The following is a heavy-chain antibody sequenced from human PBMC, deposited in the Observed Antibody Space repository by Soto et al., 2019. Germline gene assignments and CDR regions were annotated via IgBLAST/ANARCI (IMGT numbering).Heavy chain of an antibody. CDR3: AHRVSLIDMDV. CDR1: GFSLITTEIQ. V-gene: IGHV2-5*02. J-gene: IGHJ6*02. CDR2: IYGDDTK. D-gene: IGHD3-16*02. Sequence: ITLKESGPTLVKPTQTLTLTCTFSGFSLITTEIQVAWIRQSPGKALECLAVIYGDDTKRYSPYLSSRLTVTKDTYKNQVVRIMTNMDPGDTGRYYCAHRVSLIDMDVWGQRTTVTVSS.